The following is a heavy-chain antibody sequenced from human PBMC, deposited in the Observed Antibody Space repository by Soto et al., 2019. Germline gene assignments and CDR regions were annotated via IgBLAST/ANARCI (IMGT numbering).Heavy chain of an antibody. CDR3: ARDLRYYYDSSGYYPDAFDI. Sequence: QVQLVQSGAEVKKPGSSVKVSCKASGGTFSSYAISWVRQAPGQGLEWMGGIIPIFGTANYAQKFQGRVTITADESTSTAYMELSSLRSEDTAVYYCARDLRYYYDSSGYYPDAFDILGQGTMVTVSS. CDR1: GGTFSSYA. D-gene: IGHD3-22*01. CDR2: IIPIFGTA. V-gene: IGHV1-69*01. J-gene: IGHJ3*02.